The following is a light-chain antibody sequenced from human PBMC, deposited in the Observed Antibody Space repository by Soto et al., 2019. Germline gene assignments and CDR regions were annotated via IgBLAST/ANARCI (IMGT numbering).Light chain of an antibody. J-gene: IGLJ1*01. CDR1: SSNIGNNY. CDR3: GTWDSSLSAYV. CDR2: DNN. Sequence: QSVLTQPPSVSAAPGQKVTISCSGSSSNIGNNYVSWYQQLPGTAPKLLIYDNNKRPSAIPDRFSDSKSGTSATLGITGLQTGDEADYYCGTWDSSLSAYVVATGTKV. V-gene: IGLV1-51*01.